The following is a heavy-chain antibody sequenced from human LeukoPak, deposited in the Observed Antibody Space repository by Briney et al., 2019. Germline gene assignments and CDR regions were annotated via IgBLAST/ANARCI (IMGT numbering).Heavy chain of an antibody. V-gene: IGHV4-39*01. D-gene: IGHD3-10*01. J-gene: IGHJ5*02. CDR1: GGSISSSSYY. CDR2: IYYSGST. Sequence: SETLSLTCTVSGGSISSSSYYWGWIRQPPGKGLEWIGSIYYSGSTYYNPSLKSRVTISVDTSENQFSLKLSSVTAADTAVYYCARQHGKYGSGAKYWFDPWGQGTLVTVSS. CDR3: ARQHGKYGSGAKYWFDP.